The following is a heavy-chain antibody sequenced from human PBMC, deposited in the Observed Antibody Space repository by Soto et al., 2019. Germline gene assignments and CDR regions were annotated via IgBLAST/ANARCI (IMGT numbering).Heavy chain of an antibody. Sequence: EVRLVESGGGLVQPGGSLRLSCAASGFTFSNSWMHWVRQAPGKGLVWVSRMNSDGSDINYADSVKGRFTISRDNVRNTLYLQMNSLRDEDTAVYYCARAGNYYFEYWGQGTLVTVSS. CDR1: GFTFSNSW. J-gene: IGHJ4*02. CDR3: ARAGNYYFEY. V-gene: IGHV3-74*01. D-gene: IGHD3-10*01. CDR2: MNSDGSDI.